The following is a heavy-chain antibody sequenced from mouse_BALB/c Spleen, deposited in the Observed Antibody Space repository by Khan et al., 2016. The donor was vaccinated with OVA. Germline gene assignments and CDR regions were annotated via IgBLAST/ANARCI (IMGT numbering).Heavy chain of an antibody. CDR2: ISYSGNT. CDR1: GYSITSDYA. V-gene: IGHV3-2*02. J-gene: IGHJ2*02. Sequence: VQLKESGPGLVKPSQSLSLTCTVTGYSITSDYAWNWIRQFPGNKLEWMGFISYSGNTKYNPSLKSRFSIPRATSKNQFFLQLNSVTTEDTATYYCARVYGVDFDYWGQGTSLTVSS. CDR3: ARVYGVDFDY. D-gene: IGHD1-1*01.